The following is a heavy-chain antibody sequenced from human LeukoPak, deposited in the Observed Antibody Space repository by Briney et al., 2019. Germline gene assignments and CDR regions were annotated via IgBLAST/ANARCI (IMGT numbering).Heavy chain of an antibody. CDR2: IYSGGST. CDR1: GFTFSSYA. J-gene: IGHJ4*02. V-gene: IGHV3-53*01. CDR3: ARTYSSSWQYYFDY. D-gene: IGHD6-13*01. Sequence: GGSLRLSCAASGFTFSSYAMSWVRQAPGKGLEWVSVIYSGGSTYYADSVKGRFTISRDNSKNTLYLQMNSLRAEDTAVYYCARTYSSSWQYYFDYWGQGTLVTVSS.